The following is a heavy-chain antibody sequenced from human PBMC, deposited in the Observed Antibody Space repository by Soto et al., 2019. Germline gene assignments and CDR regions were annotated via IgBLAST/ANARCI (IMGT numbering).Heavy chain of an antibody. V-gene: IGHV4-59*01. J-gene: IGHJ4*02. D-gene: IGHD3-9*01. CDR3: ARGMSEEQIFYYFDY. CDR2: IYYSGST. Sequence: PSETLSLTCTVSGGSISSYYWSWIRQPPGKGLEWIGYIYYSGSTNYNPSLKSRVTISVDASKSQFYLKLRSVTAADTAVYYCARGMSEEQIFYYFDYWGQGALVTVS. CDR1: GGSISSYY.